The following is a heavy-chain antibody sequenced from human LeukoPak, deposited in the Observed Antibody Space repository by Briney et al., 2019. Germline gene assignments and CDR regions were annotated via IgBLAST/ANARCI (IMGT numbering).Heavy chain of an antibody. Sequence: PGGSLRLSCAASGFTFTSYWMHWVRQAPGKGLEWVSTIYNGGSTYYVDSVKGRFTISRDNFKNTLYLQMNSLRAEDTAVYYCATSIVGFSYDEHFQHWGQGTLVTVSS. D-gene: IGHD1-26*01. CDR3: ATSIVGFSYDEHFQH. CDR1: GFTFTSYW. J-gene: IGHJ1*01. CDR2: IYNGGST. V-gene: IGHV3-53*01.